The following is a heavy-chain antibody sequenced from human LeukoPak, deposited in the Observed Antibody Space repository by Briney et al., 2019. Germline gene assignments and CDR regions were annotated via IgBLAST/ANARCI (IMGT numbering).Heavy chain of an antibody. CDR1: GFIFSPYA. V-gene: IGHV3-64D*06. Sequence: GGSLRPSCSASGFIFSPYAMHWVRQAQGRDWNMFQVSSEGKTTYYADSVKGRFTISRDNSKNTLYLQMSSLRPEDTAVYYCVKDRWVDHWGQGTLVTVSS. CDR2: SSEGKTT. J-gene: IGHJ4*02. CDR3: VKDRWVDH. D-gene: IGHD6-13*01.